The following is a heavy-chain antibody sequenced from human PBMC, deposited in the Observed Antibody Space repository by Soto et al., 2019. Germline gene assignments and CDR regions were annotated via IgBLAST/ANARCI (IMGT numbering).Heavy chain of an antibody. V-gene: IGHV3-15*07. D-gene: IGHD6-13*01. CDR2: IKSKTDGGTT. CDR1: GFTFSNAW. Sequence: GGSLRLSCAASGFTFSNAWMNWVRQAPGKGLEWVGRIKSKTDGGTTDYAAPVKGRFTISRDDSKNTLYLQMNSLKTEDTAVYYCTTPTIAAAGRTYYYYGMDVWGQGTTVTVSS. J-gene: IGHJ6*02. CDR3: TTPTIAAAGRTYYYYGMDV.